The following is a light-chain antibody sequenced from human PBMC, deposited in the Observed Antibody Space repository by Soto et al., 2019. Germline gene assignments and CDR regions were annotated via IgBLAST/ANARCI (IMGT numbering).Light chain of an antibody. CDR3: QQYNNWPPWT. CDR1: RSVSTN. J-gene: IGKJ1*01. CDR2: GAS. V-gene: IGKV3-15*01. Sequence: EIVMTQSPATLSVSPGERATLSCRASRSVSTNLAWYQQKAGQAPRLLIYGASTRATGIPARFSGSGSGTEFTLTISRLQSEDFAVYYGQQYNNWPPWTFGQGTKVDIK.